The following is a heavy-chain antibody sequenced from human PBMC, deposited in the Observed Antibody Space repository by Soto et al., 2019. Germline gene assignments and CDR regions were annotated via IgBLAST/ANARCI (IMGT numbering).Heavy chain of an antibody. Sequence: SETLSLTCTVSGGSISSSSYYWGWIRQPPGKGLEWIGSIYYSGSTYYNPSLKSRVTISVDTSKNQFSLKLSSVTAADTAVYYCASFQWEVADTNWFDPWGQGTLVTVSS. CDR3: ASFQWEVADTNWFDP. J-gene: IGHJ5*02. CDR2: IYYSGST. D-gene: IGHD1-26*01. CDR1: GGSISSSSYY. V-gene: IGHV4-39*01.